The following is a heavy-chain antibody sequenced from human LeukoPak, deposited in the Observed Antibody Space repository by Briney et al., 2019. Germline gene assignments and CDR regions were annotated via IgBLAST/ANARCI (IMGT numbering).Heavy chain of an antibody. CDR3: AKAMYGDYAYYFDY. CDR1: GFTFSSYA. V-gene: IGHV3-23*01. Sequence: GGSLRLSCAASGFTFSSYAMSWVRQAPGKGLEWVSAISGSGGSTYYADSVKGRFTISRDNSKNTLYLQMNSLGAEDTAVYYCAKAMYGDYAYYFDYWGQGTLVTVSS. CDR2: ISGSGGST. D-gene: IGHD4-17*01. J-gene: IGHJ4*02.